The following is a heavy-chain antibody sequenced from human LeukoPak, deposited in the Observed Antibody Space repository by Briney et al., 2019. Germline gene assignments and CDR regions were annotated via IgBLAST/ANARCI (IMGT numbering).Heavy chain of an antibody. J-gene: IGHJ6*02. CDR3: AREIGGYCSGGTCYSPYNYGMDV. D-gene: IGHD2-15*01. V-gene: IGHV3-33*08. CDR1: GFTFSTYG. Sequence: PGGSLRLSCAAPGFTFSTYGMHWVRQAPGKGLEWVAVIWYDGSNKYYADSVKGRFTISRDNSKNTLYLQMNSLRVEDTAVYYCAREIGGYCSGGTCYSPYNYGMDVWGQGTTVTVSS. CDR2: IWYDGSNK.